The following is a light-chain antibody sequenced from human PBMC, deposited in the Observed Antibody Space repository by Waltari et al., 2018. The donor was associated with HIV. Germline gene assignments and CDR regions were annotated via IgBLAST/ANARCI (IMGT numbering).Light chain of an antibody. J-gene: IGKJ1*01. CDR3: QQYKNWPWT. Sequence: EIVMTQSPATLSVSPGERATLSCRASQSVSRNLARYQRKPGQSPSLLIYGASTRATGIPVRFSGSGSGTEFTLIISSLQSEDFAVYYCQQYKNWPWTFGQGTKVDVK. CDR2: GAS. CDR1: QSVSRN. V-gene: IGKV3-15*01.